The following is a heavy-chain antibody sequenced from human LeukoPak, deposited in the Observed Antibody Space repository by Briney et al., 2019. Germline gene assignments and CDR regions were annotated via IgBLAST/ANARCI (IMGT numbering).Heavy chain of an antibody. Sequence: ASVKVSCKASGYTFTSYDINWVREATGQGLEWMGWMNPNSGSTGYAQKFQGRVTITRNTSISTAYMELSGLRSEDTAVYYCARGRSTGYPYYFEYWGQGTLVTVSS. J-gene: IGHJ4*02. D-gene: IGHD5-12*01. CDR3: ARGRSTGYPYYFEY. CDR1: GYTFTSYD. V-gene: IGHV1-8*03. CDR2: MNPNSGST.